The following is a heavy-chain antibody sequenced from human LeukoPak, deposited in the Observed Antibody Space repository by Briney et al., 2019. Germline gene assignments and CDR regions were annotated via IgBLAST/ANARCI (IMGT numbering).Heavy chain of an antibody. CDR1: GGSISSSSYY. D-gene: IGHD3-10*01. CDR3: AREAPLWFGRATQIDAFDI. CDR2: IYYSGST. J-gene: IGHJ3*02. V-gene: IGHV4-39*07. Sequence: PSETLSLTCTVSGGSISSSSYYWGWIRQPPGKGLEWIGSIYYSGSTYYNPSLKSRVTISVDTSKNQFSLKLSSVTAADTAVYYCAREAPLWFGRATQIDAFDIWGQGTMVTVSS.